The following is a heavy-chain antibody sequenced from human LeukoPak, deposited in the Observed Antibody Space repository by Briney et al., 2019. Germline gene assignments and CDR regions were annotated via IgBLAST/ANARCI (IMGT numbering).Heavy chain of an antibody. Sequence: PGGSLRLSCAASGFTSSSYAMSWVRQAPGKGLEWVSAISGSGGSTYYADSVKGRFTISRDNSKNTLYLQMNSLRAEDTAVYYCAKPRHLLRFLEWLSPFDYWGQGTLVTVSS. V-gene: IGHV3-23*01. CDR3: AKPRHLLRFLEWLSPFDY. CDR1: GFTSSSYA. J-gene: IGHJ4*02. D-gene: IGHD3-3*01. CDR2: ISGSGGST.